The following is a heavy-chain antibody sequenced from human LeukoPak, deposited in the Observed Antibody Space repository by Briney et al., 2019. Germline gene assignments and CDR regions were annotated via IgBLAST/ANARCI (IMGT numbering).Heavy chain of an antibody. J-gene: IGHJ4*02. Sequence: GGSLRLSCAAPGFTFSSYSMNWVRQAPGKGLEWVSYISYTGTIYYADSVKGRFTISRDNAKNSLYLHMNSLRAEDTAVYYCTRDPRALDYWGQGTLVTVSS. CDR1: GFTFSSYS. CDR3: TRDPRALDY. V-gene: IGHV3-48*01. CDR2: ISYTGTI.